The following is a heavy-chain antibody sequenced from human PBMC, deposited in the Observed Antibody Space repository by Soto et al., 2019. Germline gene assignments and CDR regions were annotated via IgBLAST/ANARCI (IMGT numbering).Heavy chain of an antibody. D-gene: IGHD3-3*01. V-gene: IGHV3-23*01. J-gene: IGHJ4*02. Sequence: EVQLLESGGGLVQPGGSLRLSCAASGFTFSSYAMSWVRQAPGKGLEWVSAISGSGGSTYYADSVKGRFTISRDNSKNTLYLQMNSLRAEDTAVYYCAKAPRDYDFWSGYYQTRYFDYWGQGTLVTVSS. CDR1: GFTFSSYA. CDR3: AKAPRDYDFWSGYYQTRYFDY. CDR2: ISGSGGST.